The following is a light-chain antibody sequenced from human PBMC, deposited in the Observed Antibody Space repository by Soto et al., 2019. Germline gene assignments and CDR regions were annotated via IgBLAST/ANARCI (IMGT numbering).Light chain of an antibody. V-gene: IGLV2-14*01. CDR3: SSYTTSSTLLYV. Sequence: QSALTQHASVSGSPGQSITISCTGTSSDVGSYNSVSWYQQHPGKAPKLMIYEVSNRPSGVSNRFSGSKSGNTASLTISGLQAEDEADSYCSSYTTSSTLLYVFGTGTKLTVL. J-gene: IGLJ1*01. CDR1: SSDVGSYNS. CDR2: EVS.